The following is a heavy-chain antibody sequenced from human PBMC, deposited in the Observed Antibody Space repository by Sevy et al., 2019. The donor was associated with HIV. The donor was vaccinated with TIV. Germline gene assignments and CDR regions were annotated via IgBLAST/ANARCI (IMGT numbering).Heavy chain of an antibody. CDR2: IYTSGST. V-gene: IGHV4-4*07. Sequence: SETLSLTCTVSGGSISSYYWSWIRQPAGKGLEWIGRIYTSGSTNYNPSLKSRVTMSVDTSKNQFSLKLGSVTAADTAVYYCARDLNPGLRYFDWHMDVWGKGTTVTVSS. CDR3: ARDLNPGLRYFDWHMDV. D-gene: IGHD3-9*01. J-gene: IGHJ6*03. CDR1: GGSISSYY.